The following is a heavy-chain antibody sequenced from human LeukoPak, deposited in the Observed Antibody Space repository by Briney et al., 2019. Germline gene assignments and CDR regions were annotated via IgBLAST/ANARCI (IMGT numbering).Heavy chain of an antibody. CDR3: AREGVDGGSGWYNYFDY. CDR1: AFTLTSQS. Sequence: GGSLRLACAASAFTLTSQSTNWVRQAPGRGLESESYIRSSSSTKYYADSVKGRFTIYRDNAKNSLYLQMNSLRVEDTAVYYCAREGVDGGSGWYNYFDYWGQGTLVSLSS. J-gene: IGHJ4*02. CDR2: IRSSSSTK. D-gene: IGHD6-19*01. V-gene: IGHV3-48*04.